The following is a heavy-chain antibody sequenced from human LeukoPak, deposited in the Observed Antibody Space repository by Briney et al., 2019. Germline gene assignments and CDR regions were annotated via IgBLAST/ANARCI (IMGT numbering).Heavy chain of an antibody. CDR3: ARGRLWRSFDP. J-gene: IGHJ5*02. V-gene: IGHV4-59*12. CDR2: IYYSGST. D-gene: IGHD5-18*01. Sequence: ETLSLTCTVSGGSISSYYWSWIRQPPGKGLEWIGYIYYSGSTNYNPSLKSRVTISVDTSKNQFSLKLSSVTAADTAVYYCARGRLWRSFDPWGQGTLVTVSS. CDR1: GGSISSYY.